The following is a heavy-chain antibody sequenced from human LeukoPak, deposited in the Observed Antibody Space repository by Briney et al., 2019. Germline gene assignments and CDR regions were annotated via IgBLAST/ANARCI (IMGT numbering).Heavy chain of an antibody. D-gene: IGHD3-3*02. Sequence: GGSLRLSCAASGFTFSSYEMNWVRQAPGKGLEWVSYISSSGSTIYYADSVKGRFIISRDNAKNSLYLQVNSLRAEDTAVYYCARRLPIFGVAPDYWGQGTLVTVSS. CDR2: ISSSGSTI. J-gene: IGHJ4*02. V-gene: IGHV3-48*03. CDR3: ARRLPIFGVAPDY. CDR1: GFTFSSYE.